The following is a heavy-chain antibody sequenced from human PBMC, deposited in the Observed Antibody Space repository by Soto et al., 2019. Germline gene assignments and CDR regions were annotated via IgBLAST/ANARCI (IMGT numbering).Heavy chain of an antibody. D-gene: IGHD5-18*01. J-gene: IGHJ4*02. CDR3: AKYSYGSYYSDY. V-gene: IGHV3-43*01. CDR1: GFTFDDYT. CDR2: ISWDGGST. Sequence: EVQLVESGGVVVQPGGSLRLSCAASGFTFDDYTMHWVRQAPGKGLEWVSLISWDGGSTYYADSVKGRFTISRDNSKNSLYLQMNSLRTEDTALYYCAKYSYGSYYSDYWGQGTLVTVSS.